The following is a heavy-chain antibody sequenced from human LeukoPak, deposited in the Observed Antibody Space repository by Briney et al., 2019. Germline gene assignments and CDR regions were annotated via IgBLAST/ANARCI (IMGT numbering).Heavy chain of an antibody. D-gene: IGHD6-19*01. CDR3: AKVFSSGWYYFDY. V-gene: IGHV3-23*01. CDR2: ISGSGGST. CDR1: GFTFSSYA. J-gene: IGHJ4*02. Sequence: GGSLRLSCAASGFTFSSYAMSWVRQAPGKGLEWVSAISGSGGSTYYADYVKGRFTISRDNSKNTLYLQMSSLRAEDTAVYYCAKVFSSGWYYFDYWGQGTLVTVSS.